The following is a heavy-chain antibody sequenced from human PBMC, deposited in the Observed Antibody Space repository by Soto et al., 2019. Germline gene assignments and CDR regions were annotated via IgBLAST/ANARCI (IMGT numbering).Heavy chain of an antibody. CDR2: TYYRSKWFY. J-gene: IGHJ3*02. CDR1: WDRVSSNRDNTG. CDR3: VREMDRAFDI. V-gene: IGHV6-1*01. Sequence: PSQTLSLTCVISWDRVSSNRDNTGWNWLRQSPSRGLEWLGRTYYRSKWFYDYAVSVKSRVTINPDTSKNHFSVQLNSVTPEDTAVYYCVREMDRAFDIWGQGTLVTVSS.